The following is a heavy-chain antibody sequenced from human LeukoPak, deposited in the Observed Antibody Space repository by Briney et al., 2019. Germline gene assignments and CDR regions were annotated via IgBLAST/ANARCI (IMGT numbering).Heavy chain of an antibody. J-gene: IGHJ4*02. CDR3: AREGMVRGVIIN. D-gene: IGHD3-10*01. CDR1: GFTFSSYS. V-gene: IGHV3-21*01. Sequence: TGGSLRLSCAASGFTFSSYSMNWVRQAPGKGLEWVSSISSSSSYIYYADSVKGRFTISRDNAKNSLYLRMNSLRAEDTAVYYCAREGMVRGVIINWGQGTLVTVSS. CDR2: ISSSSSYI.